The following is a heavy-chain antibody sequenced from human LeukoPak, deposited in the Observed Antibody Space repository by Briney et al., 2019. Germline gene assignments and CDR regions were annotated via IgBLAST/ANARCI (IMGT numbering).Heavy chain of an antibody. Sequence: APVKVSCKASGYTFTGYFMHWVRQAPGQGLEWMGWINPNSGGTNYAQKFQGRVTMTGDTSISTAYMELSRLRSDDTAVYYCASSIVYCSSTSCYFNWGQGTLVTVSS. J-gene: IGHJ4*02. V-gene: IGHV1-2*02. CDR3: ASSIVYCSSTSCYFN. CDR1: GYTFTGYF. D-gene: IGHD2-2*01. CDR2: INPNSGGT.